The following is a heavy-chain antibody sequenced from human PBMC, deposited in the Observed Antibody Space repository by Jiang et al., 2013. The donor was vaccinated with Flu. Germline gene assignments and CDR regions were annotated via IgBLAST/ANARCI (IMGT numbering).Heavy chain of an antibody. J-gene: IGHJ4*02. CDR1: GGSFSGYY. Sequence: LLKPSETLSLTCAVYGGSFSGYYWSWIRQPPGKGLEWIGEINHSGSTNYNPSLKSRVTISVDTSKNQFSLKLSSVTAADTAVYYCARSSDYWGQGTLVTVSS. CDR3: ARSSDY. CDR2: INHSGST. V-gene: IGHV4-34*01.